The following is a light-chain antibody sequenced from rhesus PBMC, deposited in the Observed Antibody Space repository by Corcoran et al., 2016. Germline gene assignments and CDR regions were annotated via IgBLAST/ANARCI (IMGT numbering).Light chain of an antibody. CDR2: EVS. CDR1: SNDVGGYDY. Sequence: QAALSQPPSVSGSPGQSVTISCTGTSNDVGGYDYVSWDQQHPGPSPKLMIYEVSKRPSGVSDRFSGSKSGNTASLTISGLQAEDEADYYGSSYAGSNTFVFGSGTKLTVL. V-gene: IGLV2-23*01. J-gene: IGLJ6*01. CDR3: SSYAGSNTFV.